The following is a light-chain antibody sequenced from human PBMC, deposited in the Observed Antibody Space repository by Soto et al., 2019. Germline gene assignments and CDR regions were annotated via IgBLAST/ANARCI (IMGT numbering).Light chain of an antibody. CDR2: AAS. CDR3: QQSYSTPYT. CDR1: QSISSY. V-gene: IGKV1-39*01. Sequence: DIQMTQSPSSLSASVGDRVTITCRASQSISSYLNWYQQKPGKAPKLLIYAASSLQSGVQSRCSGSGSGTDFTLTLSSLQPEDVATYDCQQSYSTPYTVGQGTKLEIK. J-gene: IGKJ2*01.